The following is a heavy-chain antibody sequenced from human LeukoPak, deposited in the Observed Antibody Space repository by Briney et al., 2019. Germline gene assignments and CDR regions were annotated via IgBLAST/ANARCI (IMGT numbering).Heavy chain of an antibody. CDR1: GYNFASYW. CDR2: IYPGDSDT. CDR3: ARDTAMDKFDY. V-gene: IGHV5-51*01. J-gene: IGHJ4*02. Sequence: GESLKISCKGSGYNFASYWTGWVRQMPGKGLEWMGIIYPGDSDTRYSPSFQGQVTISADKSISTAYLQWSSLKATDTAMYYCARDTAMDKFDYWGQGTLVTVSS. D-gene: IGHD5-18*01.